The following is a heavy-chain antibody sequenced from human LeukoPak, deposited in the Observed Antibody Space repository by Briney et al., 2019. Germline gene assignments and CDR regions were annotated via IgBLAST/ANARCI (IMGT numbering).Heavy chain of an antibody. Sequence: GASVRVSCKASGCTFTSYDINWVRQATGQGLEWMGWMNPNSGNTGYAQKFQGRVTMTRNTSISTACMELSSLRSEDTAVYYCARGRQWLAINYYYYGMDVWGQGTTVTVSS. D-gene: IGHD6-19*01. J-gene: IGHJ6*02. CDR1: GCTFTSYD. CDR3: ARGRQWLAINYYYYGMDV. V-gene: IGHV1-8*01. CDR2: MNPNSGNT.